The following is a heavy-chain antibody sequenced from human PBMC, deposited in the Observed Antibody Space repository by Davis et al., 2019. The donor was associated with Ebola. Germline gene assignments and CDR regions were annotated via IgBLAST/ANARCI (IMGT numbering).Heavy chain of an antibody. CDR1: GFTFSSYG. D-gene: IGHD3-22*01. Sequence: PGGSLRLSCAASGFTFSSYGMHWVRQAPGKGLEWVAFIWFDGRNAHYIDSVKGRFTISRDNSKNTVSLQMSSLRVEDTAVYYCLRDHNYYDNSGYPLFDFWGQGTLVTVSS. J-gene: IGHJ4*02. V-gene: IGHV3-33*08. CDR3: LRDHNYYDNSGYPLFDF. CDR2: IWFDGRNA.